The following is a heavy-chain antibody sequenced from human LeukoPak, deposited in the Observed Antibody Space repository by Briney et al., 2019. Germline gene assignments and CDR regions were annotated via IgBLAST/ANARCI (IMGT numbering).Heavy chain of an antibody. V-gene: IGHV4-38-2*02. CDR3: AKGTYYYDSSGYYGGYYFDY. CDR1: GYSISSGYY. Sequence: PSETLSLTCTVSGYSISSGYYWGWIRQPPGKGLEWIGSIYHSGSTYYNPSLKSRVTISVDTSKNQFSLKLSSVTAADTAIYYCAKGTYYYDSSGYYGGYYFDYWGQGTLVTVSS. CDR2: IYHSGST. D-gene: IGHD3-22*01. J-gene: IGHJ4*02.